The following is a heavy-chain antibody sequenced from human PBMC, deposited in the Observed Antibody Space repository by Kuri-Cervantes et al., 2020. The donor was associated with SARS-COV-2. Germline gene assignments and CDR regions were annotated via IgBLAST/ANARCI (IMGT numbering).Heavy chain of an antibody. CDR2: IYYSGST. Sequence: SETLSLTCTVSGGSISSSSYYWGWIRQPPGKGLEWIGSIYYSGSTNYNPSLKSRVTISVDTSKNQFSLKLSSVTAADTAVYYCARGSPSGWYRVYDYWGQGTLVTVSS. V-gene: IGHV4-39*07. J-gene: IGHJ4*02. CDR1: GGSISSSSYY. D-gene: IGHD6-19*01. CDR3: ARGSPSGWYRVYDY.